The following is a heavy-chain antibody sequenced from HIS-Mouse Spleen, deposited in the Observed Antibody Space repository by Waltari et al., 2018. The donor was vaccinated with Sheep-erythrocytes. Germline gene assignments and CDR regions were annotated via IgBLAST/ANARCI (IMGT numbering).Heavy chain of an antibody. J-gene: IGHJ4*02. CDR3: ARVAAVTTYYFDY. CDR1: GFTFSSYS. V-gene: IGHV3-21*01. Sequence: EVQLVESGGGLVKPGGSLRLSCAASGFTFSSYSMKWVRQAPGKGLKWVSSISSSSSYIYYASSGKVPFTISRDNAKNSLYLQMNSLRAEDTAVYYCARVAAVTTYYFDYWGQGTLVTVSS. CDR2: ISSSSSYI. D-gene: IGHD4-17*01.